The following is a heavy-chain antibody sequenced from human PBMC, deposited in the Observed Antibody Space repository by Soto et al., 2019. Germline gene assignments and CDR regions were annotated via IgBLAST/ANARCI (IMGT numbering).Heavy chain of an antibody. D-gene: IGHD2-15*01. CDR3: ARAVVTPHWFDP. Sequence: SETLSLTCTVSGGSVNNDTSYWSWLRQPPGKTLEWLGYIYFSGSTRYNPSLESRVTISLDMSSNQFFLRLNSVTAADTAVYYCARAVVTPHWFDPWGQGTLVTVSS. V-gene: IGHV4-61*01. CDR1: GGSVNNDTSY. J-gene: IGHJ5*02. CDR2: IYFSGST.